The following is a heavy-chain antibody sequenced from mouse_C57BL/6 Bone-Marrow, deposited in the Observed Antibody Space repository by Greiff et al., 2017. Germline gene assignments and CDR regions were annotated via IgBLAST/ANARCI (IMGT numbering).Heavy chain of an antibody. CDR1: DYEFPSHD. CDR2: INSDGGSN. V-gene: IGHV5-2*01. Sequence: EVQLVESGGGLVQPGESLKLSCESYDYEFPSHDMSWVRKTPEKRLELVAAINSDGGSNYYPDTMERRFTISRDNTKKPLYLHMSSLRSEDSAFYYCAIHYTGYYVLAYWGQGTLVTVSA. D-gene: IGHD2-3*01. J-gene: IGHJ3*01. CDR3: AIHYTGYYVLAY.